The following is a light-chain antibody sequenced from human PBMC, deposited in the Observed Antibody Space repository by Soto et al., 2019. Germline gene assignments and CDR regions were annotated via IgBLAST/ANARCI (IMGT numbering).Light chain of an antibody. CDR2: TAS. Sequence: DIQMTQSPSSLSASVGYRFTITCLASQSIISYLNWYQQKPGKAPKLLMYTASNLQSGVPSRFSGSGSGADFTLTISSLQPEDFATYYCQQSYSTPISFGQGTRLEIK. J-gene: IGKJ5*01. CDR3: QQSYSTPIS. V-gene: IGKV1-39*01. CDR1: QSIISY.